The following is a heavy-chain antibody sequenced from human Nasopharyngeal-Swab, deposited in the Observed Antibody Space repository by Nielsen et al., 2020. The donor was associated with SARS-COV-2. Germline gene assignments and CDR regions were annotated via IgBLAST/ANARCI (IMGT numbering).Heavy chain of an antibody. CDR3: GYYGDEYYYYYYGMDV. J-gene: IGHJ6*02. D-gene: IGHD4-17*01. Sequence: GESLKISCAASGFTFSNAWMSWVRQAPGKGLEWVGRIKSKTDGGTTDYAAPVKGRFTISRDDSKNTLHLQMNSLKTEDTAVYYCGYYGDEYYYYYYGMDVWGRGTTVTVSS. V-gene: IGHV3-15*01. CDR1: GFTFSNAW. CDR2: IKSKTDGGTT.